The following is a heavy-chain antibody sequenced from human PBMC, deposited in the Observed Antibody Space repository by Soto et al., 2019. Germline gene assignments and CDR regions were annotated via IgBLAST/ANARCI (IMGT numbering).Heavy chain of an antibody. V-gene: IGHV4-31*03. CDR3: ASKPNGLYYFDF. D-gene: IGHD2-8*01. CDR2: MHYTGLT. Sequence: QVQLQESGPGLVMPSQTLSLTCTVSGGSISTAGHYWTWIRQNPGKGLEWIGYMHYTGLTYFNPSLRSRXXIXVXXSNNQFSLKLGSVTAADTAVYYCASKPNGLYYFDFWGQGTLVTVSS. J-gene: IGHJ4*02. CDR1: GGSISTAGHY.